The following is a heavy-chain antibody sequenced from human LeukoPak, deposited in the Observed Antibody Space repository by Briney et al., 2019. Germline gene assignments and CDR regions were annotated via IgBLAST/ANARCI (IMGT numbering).Heavy chain of an antibody. CDR2: ISSNGGST. CDR3: ARAASWGAASSAFDI. D-gene: IGHD6-25*01. CDR1: GFTFSNYA. Sequence: PGGSLRLSCAASGFTFSNYAMHWVRQAPGKGLEYVSAISSNGGSTYYANSVKGRFTISRDNSKNTLYLQVGSLRAEDMAVYYCARAASWGAASSAFDIWGQGTMVTVSS. J-gene: IGHJ3*02. V-gene: IGHV3-64*01.